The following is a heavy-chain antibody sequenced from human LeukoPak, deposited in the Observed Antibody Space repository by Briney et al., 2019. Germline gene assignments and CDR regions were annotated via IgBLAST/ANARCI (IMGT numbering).Heavy chain of an antibody. CDR1: GGSISSGDYY. Sequence: PSETLSLTCTVSGGSISSGDYYWSWIRQPPGKGLEWIGYIYFSGSTYYTPSLKSRVTLSVDTSKNQFSLKLSSVTAADTAVYYCASSLVDTAMPGGFDHWGQGTLVTVSS. CDR2: IYFSGST. J-gene: IGHJ5*02. CDR3: ASSLVDTAMPGGFDH. D-gene: IGHD5-18*01. V-gene: IGHV4-30-4*08.